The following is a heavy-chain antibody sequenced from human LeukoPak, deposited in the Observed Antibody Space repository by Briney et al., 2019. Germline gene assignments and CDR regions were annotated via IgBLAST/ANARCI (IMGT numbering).Heavy chain of an antibody. CDR2: IYYSGTP. V-gene: IGHV4-59*08. D-gene: IGHD1-26*01. CDR1: GGSISSYY. J-gene: IGHJ4*02. CDR3: VRHGGSYDFDF. Sequence: PSETLSLTCTVSGGSISSYYWSWIRQPPGKGLEWIGYIYYSGTPNYNPTLKSRVTMSVDTSKNQFSLKLSSVTAADTAVYYCVRHGGSYDFDFWGQGTLVTVSS.